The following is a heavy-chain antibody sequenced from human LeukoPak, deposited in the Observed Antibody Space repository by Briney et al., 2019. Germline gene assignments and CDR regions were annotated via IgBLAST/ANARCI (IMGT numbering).Heavy chain of an antibody. CDR1: GGSISSYY. Sequence: SETLSLTCTVSGGSISSYYWGWIRQPPGKGPHWIGSIYYSGSTYFSPSLKSRVTISADTSKNRFSLTLNSVTAADSAVYYCARGSRITMVGGSGYFDLWGRGTLVTVSS. CDR2: IYYSGST. D-gene: IGHD3-10*01. J-gene: IGHJ2*01. CDR3: ARGSRITMVGGSGYFDL. V-gene: IGHV4-39*07.